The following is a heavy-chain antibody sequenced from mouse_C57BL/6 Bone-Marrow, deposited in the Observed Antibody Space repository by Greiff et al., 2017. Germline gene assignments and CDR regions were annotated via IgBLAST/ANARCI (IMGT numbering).Heavy chain of an antibody. CDR3: ARPSYYYGSNDWYFDV. D-gene: IGHD1-1*01. V-gene: IGHV5-17*01. CDR1: GFTFSDYG. Sequence: EVKLMESGGGLVKPGGSLKLSCAASGFTFSDYGMHWVRQAPEKGLEWVAYISSGSSPIYYAATVKGRFTLSRDNAKNTLFLQMTSLRSEDTAMYYCARPSYYYGSNDWYFDVWGTGTTVTVSS. CDR2: ISSGSSPI. J-gene: IGHJ1*03.